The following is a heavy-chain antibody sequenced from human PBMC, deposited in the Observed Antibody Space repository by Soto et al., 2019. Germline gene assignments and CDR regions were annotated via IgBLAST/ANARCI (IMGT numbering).Heavy chain of an antibody. V-gene: IGHV1-69*06. CDR2: IIPVFGKA. CDR1: GDTFSDYA. CDR3: ARLTIFGIVNNNYFDY. J-gene: IGHJ4*02. Sequence: QVQLVQSGAEVKKPGSSVKVSCKASGDTFSDYAISWVRQAPGQWLEWMGGIIPVFGKANYAQKFQGRVTITADKTTRTTYMELSSLRSEDTAVYYCARLTIFGIVNNNYFDYWGQGTLVTVSS. D-gene: IGHD3-3*01.